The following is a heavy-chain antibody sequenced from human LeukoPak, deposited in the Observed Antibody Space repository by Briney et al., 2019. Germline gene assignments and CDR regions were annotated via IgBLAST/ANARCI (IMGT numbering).Heavy chain of an antibody. D-gene: IGHD3-3*01. V-gene: IGHV3-74*01. J-gene: IGHJ4*02. CDR2: INTDGSST. Sequence: PGGSLRLSCAASGFTFSNSWMNWVRHAPGKGLLWVSRINTDGSSTTYADSVKGRFTISRDNAKNTLYLQMNSLRAEDTGVYYCATQAGITIFGRYFDYWGQGTLVTVSS. CDR1: GFTFSNSW. CDR3: ATQAGITIFGRYFDY.